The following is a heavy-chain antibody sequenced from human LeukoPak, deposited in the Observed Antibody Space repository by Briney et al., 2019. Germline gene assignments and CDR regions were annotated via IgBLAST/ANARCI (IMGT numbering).Heavy chain of an antibody. CDR2: IYYSGST. CDR1: GGSISSSRYY. V-gene: IGHV4-61*01. J-gene: IGHJ4*02. D-gene: IGHD4-11*01. CDR3: AREGVTKYYFDY. Sequence: SETLSLTCTVSGGSISSSRYYWGWIRQPPGKGLEWIGYIYYSGSTDYNPSLKSRVTISVDTSKNQFSLKLSSVTAADTAVYYCAREGVTKYYFDYWGQGTLVTVSS.